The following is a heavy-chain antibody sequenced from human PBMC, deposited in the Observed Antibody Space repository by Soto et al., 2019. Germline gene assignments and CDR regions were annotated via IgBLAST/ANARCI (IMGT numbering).Heavy chain of an antibody. V-gene: IGHV3-66*01. CDR1: GFTVSSNY. CDR2: IYSGGST. D-gene: IGHD3-10*01. CDR3: ARDRGALRGVINYYFDY. Sequence: GGSLRLSCAASGFTVSSNYMSWVRQAPGKGLEWVSVIYSGGSTYYADSVKGRFTISRDNSKNTLYLQMNSLRAEDTAVYYCARDRGALRGVINYYFDYWGQGTLVTVSS. J-gene: IGHJ4*02.